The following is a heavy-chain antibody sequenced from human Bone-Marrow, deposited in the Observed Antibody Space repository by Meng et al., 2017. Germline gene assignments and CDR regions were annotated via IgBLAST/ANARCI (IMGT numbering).Heavy chain of an antibody. CDR1: GYTFTGYY. CDR2: INPNSGGT. J-gene: IGHJ4*02. V-gene: IGHV1-2*06. D-gene: IGHD5-12*01. Sequence: ASVKVSCKASGYTFTGYYMHWVRQAPGQGLEWMGRINPNSGGTNYAQKFQGRVTMTRDTSISTAYMELSRLRSGDTAVYYCARVRISSGHDRAGIDYWGQGTLVTVSS. CDR3: ARVRISSGHDRAGIDY.